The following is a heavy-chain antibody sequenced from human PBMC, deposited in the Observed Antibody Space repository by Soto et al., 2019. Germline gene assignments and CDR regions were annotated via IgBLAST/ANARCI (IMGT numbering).Heavy chain of an antibody. CDR2: IYYSGST. Sequence: SETLSLTCTVSGISVSTSDYYWGWVRQPPGKGLDWIGNIYYSGSTFYNPSLRSRVTISVDTSKNQFSLKLDSVTAADTAVYFCAGFVVPASRNSDFDYWGQGTLVTVSS. V-gene: IGHV4-39*01. D-gene: IGHD2-15*01. CDR1: GISVSTSDYY. CDR3: AGFVVPASRNSDFDY. J-gene: IGHJ4*02.